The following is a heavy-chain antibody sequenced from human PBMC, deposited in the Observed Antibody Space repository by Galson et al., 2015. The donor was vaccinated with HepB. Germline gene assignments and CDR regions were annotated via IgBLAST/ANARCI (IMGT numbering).Heavy chain of an antibody. D-gene: IGHD2-21*01. CDR2: ISSTGSGI. CDR1: GFTFSMYS. CDR3: ARGGGADAWDSDY. J-gene: IGHJ4*02. V-gene: IGHV3-48*02. Sequence: SLRLSCAAFGFTFSMYSMNWVRQAPGKGLEWVSYISSTGSGIDYIDSVKGRFTISRDNAKNSLYLQMNSLRDEDTALYYCARGGGADAWDSDYWGQGTLVTVSS.